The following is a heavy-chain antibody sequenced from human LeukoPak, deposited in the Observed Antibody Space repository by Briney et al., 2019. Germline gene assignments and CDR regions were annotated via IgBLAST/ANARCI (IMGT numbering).Heavy chain of an antibody. Sequence: PGGSLRLSCTASGFTFGDYAMSWVRQAPGKGLEWVGFIRSKAYGGTTEYAASVKGRFTISRDDSKNTLYLEMNSLNTEDTAVYYCITDKNSGWFGIFDSWGQGTLVTVSS. V-gene: IGHV3-49*04. CDR3: ITDKNSGWFGIFDS. D-gene: IGHD6-19*01. CDR1: GFTFGDYA. CDR2: IRSKAYGGTT. J-gene: IGHJ4*02.